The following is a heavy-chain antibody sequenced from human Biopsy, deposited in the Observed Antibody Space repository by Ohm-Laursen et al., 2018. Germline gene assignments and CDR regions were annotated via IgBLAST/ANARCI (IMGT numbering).Heavy chain of an antibody. CDR2: ISWNSDKI. CDR3: TKDQDYGDYGMDV. V-gene: IGHV3-9*01. CDR1: GFTFDDYA. D-gene: IGHD4-17*01. Sequence: SLRLSCAASGFTFDDYALHWVRQAPGKGLEWVSGISWNSDKIGYADSVKGRFTISRDNAKDSLYLQMNSLRAEDTAFYYCTKDQDYGDYGMDVWGQGTTVTVSS. J-gene: IGHJ6*02.